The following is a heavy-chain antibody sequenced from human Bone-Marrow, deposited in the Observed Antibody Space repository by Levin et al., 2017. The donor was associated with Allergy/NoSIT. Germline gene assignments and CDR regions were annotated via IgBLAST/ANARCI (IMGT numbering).Heavy chain of an antibody. J-gene: IGHJ4*02. CDR2: IHYTGST. CDR1: GGSISSYY. V-gene: IGHV4-59*01. Sequence: ESLKISCTVSGGSISSYYWIWIRQPPGKGLEYLGNIHYTGSTNYNPSLKSRVTISVDTSKKQFSLKLSSVTAADTAVYYCARGEDYGGNLWYFDYWGQGTLVTVSS. D-gene: IGHD4-23*01. CDR3: ARGEDYGGNLWYFDY.